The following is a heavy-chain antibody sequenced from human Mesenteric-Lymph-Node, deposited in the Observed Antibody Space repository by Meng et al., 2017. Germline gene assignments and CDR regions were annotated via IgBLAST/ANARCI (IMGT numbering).Heavy chain of an antibody. CDR2: IYHSGST. J-gene: IGHJ5*02. CDR1: GGSISSSNW. D-gene: IGHD6-19*01. CDR3: VRSSGWVKTGFDP. Sequence: QAQLAASGPGLVKPSGTLSLTCAVSGGSISSSNWWSWVRQPPGKGLEWIGEIYHSGSTNYNLSLKSRVTISVDKSKNQFSLKLSSVTAADTAVYYCVRSSGWVKTGFDPWGQGTLVTVSS. V-gene: IGHV4-4*02.